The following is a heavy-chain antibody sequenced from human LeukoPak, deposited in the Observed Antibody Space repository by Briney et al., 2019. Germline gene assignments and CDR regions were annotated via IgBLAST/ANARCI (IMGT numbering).Heavy chain of an antibody. CDR3: AKEMDTMFFDY. V-gene: IGHV3-43*01. CDR2: AGWAGGTT. CDR1: GFNFDRYT. Sequence: GGSLRLSCATSGFNFDRYTIHWVRQAPGKGLEWVSLAGWAGGTTFYSDSVRGRFTISRDSGRKSVYLQMNSLTTDDTAFYFCAKEMDTMFFDYWGQGALVTVSS. D-gene: IGHD3-10*02. J-gene: IGHJ4*02.